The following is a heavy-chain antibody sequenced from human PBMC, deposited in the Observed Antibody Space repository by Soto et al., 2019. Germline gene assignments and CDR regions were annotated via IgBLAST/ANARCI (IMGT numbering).Heavy chain of an antibody. CDR3: ARHYLDDYGDYYYYYYGMDV. J-gene: IGHJ6*02. CDR1: GYSFTSYW. V-gene: IGHV5-51*01. Sequence: KISCKGSGYSFTSYWIGWVRQMPGKGLEWMGIIYPGDSDTRYSPSFQGQVTISADKSISTAYLQWSSLKASDTAMYYCARHYLDDYGDYYYYYYGMDVWGQGTTVTVSS. D-gene: IGHD4-17*01. CDR2: IYPGDSDT.